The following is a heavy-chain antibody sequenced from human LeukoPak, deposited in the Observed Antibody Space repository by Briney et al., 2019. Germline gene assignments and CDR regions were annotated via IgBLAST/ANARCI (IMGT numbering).Heavy chain of an antibody. CDR3: AREGPGGDELEHDAFDI. Sequence: PWASVKLSCKASGGTFSSYAISWVRQAPGQGLEWMGGIIPIFGTANYAQKFQGRVTITADESTSTAYVELSSLRSEDTAVYYCAREGPGGDELEHDAFDIWGQGTMVTVSS. CDR1: GGTFSSYA. D-gene: IGHD1-1*01. J-gene: IGHJ3*02. V-gene: IGHV1-69*13. CDR2: IIPIFGTA.